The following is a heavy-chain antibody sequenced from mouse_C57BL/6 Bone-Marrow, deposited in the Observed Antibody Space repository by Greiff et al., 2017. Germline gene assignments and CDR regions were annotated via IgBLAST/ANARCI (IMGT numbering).Heavy chain of an antibody. Sequence: QVQLQQPGAELVRPGSSVKLSCKASGYTFTSYWMHWVKQRPIQGLEWIGNIDPTDSETHYNQQFKDKATLTVDKSSSTSYMQLSILTSEDSSGECCAREWVYYRFDYWGQGTTLTVSS. CDR3: AREWVYYRFDY. V-gene: IGHV1-52*01. CDR1: GYTFTSYW. D-gene: IGHD2-14*01. J-gene: IGHJ2*01. CDR2: IDPTDSET.